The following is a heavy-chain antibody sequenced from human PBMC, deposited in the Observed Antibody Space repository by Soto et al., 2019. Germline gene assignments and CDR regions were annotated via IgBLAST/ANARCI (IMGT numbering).Heavy chain of an antibody. CDR1: GGSISSYY. D-gene: IGHD3-22*01. V-gene: IGHV4-59*01. J-gene: IGHJ4*02. CDR2: IYYSGST. CDR3: GRGHRSYDSSGYYDY. Sequence: SETLSLTCTASGGSISSYYWSWIRQPPGKGLEWIGYIYYSGSTNYNPALKSRVTISVDTSKNQFSLKLSSVTAADTAVYYCGRGHRSYDSSGYYDYWGQGTLVTVSS.